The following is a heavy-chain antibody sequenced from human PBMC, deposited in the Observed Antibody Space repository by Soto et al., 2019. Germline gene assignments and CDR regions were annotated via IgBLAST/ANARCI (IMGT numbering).Heavy chain of an antibody. J-gene: IGHJ4*02. CDR1: GFTFSSYG. V-gene: IGHV3-30*18. CDR3: AKDPSRSGYDSSGYYPEGYFDY. D-gene: IGHD3-22*01. Sequence: GGSLRLSCAASGFTFSSYGMHWVRQAPGKGLEWVAVISYDGSNKYYADSVKGRFTTSRDNSKNTLYLQMNSLRAEDTAVYYCAKDPSRSGYDSSGYYPEGYFDYWGQGTLVTVSS. CDR2: ISYDGSNK.